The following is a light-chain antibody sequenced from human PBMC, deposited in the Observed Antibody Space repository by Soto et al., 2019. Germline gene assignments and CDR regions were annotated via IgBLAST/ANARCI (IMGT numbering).Light chain of an antibody. CDR2: AAS. V-gene: IGKV1-8*01. CDR3: HQRQSWPRT. J-gene: IGKJ1*01. CDR1: QGISSY. Sequence: ALRMTQSPSSLSASTGDRVTITCRASQGISSYLAWYQQKPGKAPKLLIYAASTLQSGVPSRFSGSGSGTDFTLTISCLQSEDFATYYCHQRQSWPRTFGQGTKVDI.